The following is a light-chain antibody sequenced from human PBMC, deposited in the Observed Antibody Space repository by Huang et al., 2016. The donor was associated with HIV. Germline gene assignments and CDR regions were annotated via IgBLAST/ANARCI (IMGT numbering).Light chain of an antibody. CDR3: LQYYSIPLT. J-gene: IGKJ4*01. V-gene: IGKV4-1*01. CDR2: WAS. CDR1: QSLLYSLNNKNY. Sequence: DVVMTQSPESLSVSPGETATINCRSSQSLLYSLNNKNYLGWFQQKPGRPPKLLSYWASKRESGVPDRFSGSGSGTDFTLTINNLRADDVALYYCLQYYSIPLTFGQGTAVEI.